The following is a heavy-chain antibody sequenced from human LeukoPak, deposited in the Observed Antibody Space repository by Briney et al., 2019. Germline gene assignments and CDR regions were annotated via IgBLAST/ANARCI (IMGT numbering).Heavy chain of an antibody. V-gene: IGHV3-74*01. CDR3: ARDAGSSWYGNYYYGMDV. CDR2: INEDGSTT. CDR1: GFTFSSNW. Sequence: GGSLRLSCAASGFTFSSNWMHWVRQAPGKGLVWVSRINEDGSTTNYADSVKGRFTISRDNSKNTLYLQMNSLRAEDTAVYYCARDAGSSWYGNYYYGMDVWGQGTTVTVSS. D-gene: IGHD6-13*01. J-gene: IGHJ6*02.